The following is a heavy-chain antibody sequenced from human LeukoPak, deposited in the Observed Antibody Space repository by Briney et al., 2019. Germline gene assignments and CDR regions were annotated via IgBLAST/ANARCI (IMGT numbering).Heavy chain of an antibody. CDR3: AREVVPAAMSFYYYYYMDV. CDR1: GFTFSSYS. V-gene: IGHV3-21*01. D-gene: IGHD2-2*01. J-gene: IGHJ6*03. Sequence: GGSLRLSCAASGFTFSSYSMNWVRQAPGKGLEWVSAISGSSSYIYYADSVKGRSTISRDNAKNSLYLQMNSLRAEDTAVYYCAREVVPAAMSFYYYYYMDVWGKGTTVTVSS. CDR2: ISGSSSYI.